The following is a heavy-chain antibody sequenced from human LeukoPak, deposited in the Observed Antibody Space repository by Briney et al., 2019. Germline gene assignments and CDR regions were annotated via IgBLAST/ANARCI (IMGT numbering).Heavy chain of an antibody. D-gene: IGHD3-22*01. CDR2: IYSGGST. CDR1: GFTFSNAW. J-gene: IGHJ3*02. CDR3: ARLWGYYDSSGSFEGAFDI. Sequence: GGSLRLSCTASGFTFSNAWMSWVRQAPGKGLEWVSLIYSGGSTYYADSVKGRFTISRDNSKNTLYLQMNSLRAEDTAVYYCARLWGYYDSSGSFEGAFDIWGQGTMVTVSS. V-gene: IGHV3-66*04.